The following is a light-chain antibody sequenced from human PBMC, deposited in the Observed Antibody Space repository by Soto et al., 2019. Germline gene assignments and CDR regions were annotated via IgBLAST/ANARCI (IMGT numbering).Light chain of an antibody. V-gene: IGKV3-20*01. CDR2: GAS. J-gene: IGKJ2*01. CDR3: QQYGSSPHT. Sequence: EIVLTQSPGTLSSSPGERATLSCRASQSVSSSYLAWYQHKPGQAPRLLIYGASSRATGIPARFSGSGSGTDFTLTISRLEPEDFAVYYCQQYGSSPHTFGQGTKLEIK. CDR1: QSVSSSY.